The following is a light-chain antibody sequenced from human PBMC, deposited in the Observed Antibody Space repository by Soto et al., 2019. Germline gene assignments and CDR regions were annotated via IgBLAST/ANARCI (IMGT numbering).Light chain of an antibody. CDR2: WAS. Sequence: DIVMPQSPDSLAVSLGERATINCKSSQSVLYSSNNKNYLAWYQQKPGQPPKLLIYWASTRESGVPDRFSGSWSGTDFTLTSSSMQAEDVAVYFCQQYYSTPYNFGQGTKLEIK. CDR3: QQYYSTPYN. V-gene: IGKV4-1*01. J-gene: IGKJ2*01. CDR1: QSVLYSSNNKNY.